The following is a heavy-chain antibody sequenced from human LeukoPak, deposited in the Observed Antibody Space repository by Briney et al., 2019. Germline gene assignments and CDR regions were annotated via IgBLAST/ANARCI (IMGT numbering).Heavy chain of an antibody. Sequence: ASVKVSFKASGGTFISYAISWVRQAPGQGLEWMGGIIPIFGTANYAQKFPGRVTITADESTSTAYMELSSLRSEDTAVYYCAGYSGSYPMDYWGQGTLVTVSS. CDR1: GGTFISYA. CDR2: IIPIFGTA. CDR3: AGYSGSYPMDY. J-gene: IGHJ4*02. D-gene: IGHD1-26*01. V-gene: IGHV1-69*13.